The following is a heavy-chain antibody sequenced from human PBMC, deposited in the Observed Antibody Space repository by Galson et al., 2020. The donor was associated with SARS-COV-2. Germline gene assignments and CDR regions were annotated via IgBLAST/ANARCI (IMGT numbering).Heavy chain of an antibody. V-gene: IGHV3-64D*06. CDR1: GFTFSTYA. D-gene: IGHD3-10*01. Sequence: GGSLRLSCSASGFTFSTYAMHWVRQAPGKGLKYVSAISSNGGTTYYADSVKGRFTISRDNSKNTLYLQMSSLRAEDTAVYYCVKDLTGGLLWFGELSLWGQGTLVTVSS. CDR2: ISSNGGTT. CDR3: VKDLTGGLLWFGELSL. J-gene: IGHJ4*02.